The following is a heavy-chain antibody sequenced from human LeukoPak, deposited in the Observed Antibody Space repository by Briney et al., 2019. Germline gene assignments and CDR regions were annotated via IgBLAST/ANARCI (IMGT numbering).Heavy chain of an antibody. Sequence: SETLSLTCAVSGHSISSDYYWGWIRQPPGNGLEWIGSSYHGGTTYYNPSLKSRVTVSLDTSKNQFSLKLTSVTAPDTAVYYCARHDGKWFSTALDYWGQGTLVTVSS. CDR1: GHSISSDYY. V-gene: IGHV4-38-2*01. CDR2: SYHGGTT. D-gene: IGHD1-1*01. CDR3: ARHDGKWFSTALDY. J-gene: IGHJ4*02.